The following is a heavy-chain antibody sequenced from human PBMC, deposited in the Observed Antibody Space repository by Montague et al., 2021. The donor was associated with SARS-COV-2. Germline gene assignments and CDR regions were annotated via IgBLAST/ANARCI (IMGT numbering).Heavy chain of an antibody. J-gene: IGHJ3*02. V-gene: IGHV4-31*03. CDR2: IYYSGST. CDR3: ASAYITMIVVVSAFDI. CDR1: GGSISSGGYY. D-gene: IGHD3-22*01. Sequence: TLSLTCTVSGGSISSGGYYWSWIRQHPGKGLEWIGYIYYSGSTYYNSSLKRRVTTSVDTSKNQFSLKLSSVTAADTAVYYCASAYITMIVVVSAFDIWGQGTMVTVSS.